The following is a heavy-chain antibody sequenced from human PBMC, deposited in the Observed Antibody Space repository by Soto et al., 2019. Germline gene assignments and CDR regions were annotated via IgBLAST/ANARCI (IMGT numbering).Heavy chain of an antibody. CDR1: GFSLSNARMG. J-gene: IGHJ5*02. D-gene: IGHD1-20*01. CDR3: ARILIAEGNWNPQDSNWFDP. CDR2: IFSNDEK. Sequence: SGPTLVNPTETLTLTCTVSGFSLSNARMGVSWIRQPPGKALEWLAHIFSNDEKSYSTSLKSRLTISKDTSKSQVVLTMTNMEPVDTATYYCARILIAEGNWNPQDSNWFDPWGQGTLVTVSS. V-gene: IGHV2-26*01.